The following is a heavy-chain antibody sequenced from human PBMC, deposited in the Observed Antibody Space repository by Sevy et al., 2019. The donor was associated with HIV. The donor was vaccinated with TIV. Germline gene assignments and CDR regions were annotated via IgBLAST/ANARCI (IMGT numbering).Heavy chain of an antibody. Sequence: GGSLRLSCAASGFTFSDYYMSWIRQAPGKGLEWVSYISSSGSTIYYADSVKGRFTISRDNAKNSLYLQMNSLRAEDTAVYYCAALNVDTSAFDIWGQGTMVTVSS. CDR3: AALNVDTSAFDI. D-gene: IGHD5-18*01. CDR1: GFTFSDYY. CDR2: ISSSGSTI. V-gene: IGHV3-11*04. J-gene: IGHJ3*02.